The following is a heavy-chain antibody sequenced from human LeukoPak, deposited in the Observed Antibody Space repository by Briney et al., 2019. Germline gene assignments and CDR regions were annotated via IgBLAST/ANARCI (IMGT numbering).Heavy chain of an antibody. J-gene: IGHJ4*02. CDR3: AKGAWLVYHLYYFGY. V-gene: IGHV3-23*01. CDR2: ISGSGDST. CDR1: GFTFSSYA. Sequence: PGGSLRLSCAASGFTFSSYAMSWVRQAPGKWLESVSAISGSGDSTYYADSVKGRFTISRDNSKNTLYLQMNSLRAEDTAVYYCAKGAWLVYHLYYFGYWGQGTLVTVSS. D-gene: IGHD6-19*01.